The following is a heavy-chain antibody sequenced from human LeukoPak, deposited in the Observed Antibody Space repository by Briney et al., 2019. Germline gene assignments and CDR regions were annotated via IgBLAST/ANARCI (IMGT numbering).Heavy chain of an antibody. Sequence: SETLSLTCSVSGGSITSSSYYWAWIRQSPEKGLEWIGSIYYTGGTNYSPSLKSRVTISVDRSKNQFSLKLSSVTAADTAVYYCARGDSFDYWGQGTLVTVSS. CDR2: IYYTGGT. CDR1: GGSITSSSYY. V-gene: IGHV4-39*07. CDR3: ARGDSFDY. J-gene: IGHJ4*02. D-gene: IGHD2-21*02.